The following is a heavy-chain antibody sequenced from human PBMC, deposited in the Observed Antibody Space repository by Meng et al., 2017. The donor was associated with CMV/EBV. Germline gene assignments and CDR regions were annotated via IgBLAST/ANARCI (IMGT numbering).Heavy chain of an antibody. D-gene: IGHD3-3*01. CDR2: ISSSGSTI. V-gene: IGHV3-48*04. CDR1: GFTFSSYA. CDR3: ARHLAAIFGVDAFDI. Sequence: GESLKISCAASGFTFSSYAMSWVRQAPGKGLEWVSYISSSGSTIYYADSVKGRFTISRDNAKNSLYLQMNSLRAEDTAVYYCARHLAAIFGVDAFDIWGQGTMVTVSS. J-gene: IGHJ3*02.